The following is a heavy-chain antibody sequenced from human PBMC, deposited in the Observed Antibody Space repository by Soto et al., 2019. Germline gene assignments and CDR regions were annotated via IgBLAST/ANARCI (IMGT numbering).Heavy chain of an antibody. J-gene: IGHJ4*02. CDR2: IYYSGST. D-gene: IGHD4-17*01. CDR3: AREDLYGDYVGGFDY. CDR1: GGSISSYY. Sequence: SETLSLTCTVSGGSISSYYWSWIRQPPGKGLEWIGYIYYSGSTNYNPSLKSRVTISVDTSKSQFSLKLSSVTAADTAVYYCAREDLYGDYVGGFDYWGQGTLVTVS. V-gene: IGHV4-59*01.